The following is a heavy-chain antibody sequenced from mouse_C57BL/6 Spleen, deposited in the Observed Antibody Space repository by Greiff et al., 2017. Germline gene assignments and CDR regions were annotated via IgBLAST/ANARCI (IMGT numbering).Heavy chain of an antibody. D-gene: IGHD1-1*01. V-gene: IGHV14-4*01. CDR3: TPNYYGSSAHLYFGV. CDR1: GFNIKDDY. CDR2: IDPENGDT. Sequence: VQLKQSGAELVRPGASVKLSCTASGFNIKDDYMHWVKQRPEQGLEWIGWIDPENGDTEYASKFQGKATITADTSSNTAYLQLSSLTSEDTAVYYCTPNYYGSSAHLYFGVWGTGTTVTVSS. J-gene: IGHJ1*03.